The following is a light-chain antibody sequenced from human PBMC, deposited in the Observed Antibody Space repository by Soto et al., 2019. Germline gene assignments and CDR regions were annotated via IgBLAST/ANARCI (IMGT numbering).Light chain of an antibody. V-gene: IGKV3-15*01. Sequence: EIILTQSPASLSVSPGERATLSCRASQSVNNNLAWYQQKPVQAPRLLIYGASTRATGIPGRFRGSGSGTAFTLTITSLQSEDFAVYFCQQYNNLPPDTFGQGTKLEIK. J-gene: IGKJ2*01. CDR2: GAS. CDR1: QSVNNN. CDR3: QQYNNLPPDT.